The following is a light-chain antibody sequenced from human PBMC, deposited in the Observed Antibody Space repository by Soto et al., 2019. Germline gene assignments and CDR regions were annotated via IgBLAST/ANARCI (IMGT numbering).Light chain of an antibody. CDR1: SGDVGGYNY. CDR2: EVS. V-gene: IGLV2-14*01. Sequence: QSVLTQPASVSGSPGQSITISCTGTSGDVGGYNYVSWYQQHPGKAPKLMIYEVSNRPSGVSNRFSGSKSGNTASLTISGLQAEDEADYYCSSYTSSSTHLFGTGTKVTVL. J-gene: IGLJ1*01. CDR3: SSYTSSSTHL.